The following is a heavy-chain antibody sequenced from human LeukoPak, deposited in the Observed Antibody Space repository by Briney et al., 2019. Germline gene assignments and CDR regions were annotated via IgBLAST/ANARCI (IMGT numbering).Heavy chain of an antibody. D-gene: IGHD3-10*01. Sequence: GGSLRLSCAASGFTFSSYAMHWVCQAPGKGLEWVSAISGSGGSTYYADSVKGRFTISRDNSKNTLYLQMNSLRAEDTAVYYCAKDDRMVRGVDYWGQGTLVTVSS. J-gene: IGHJ4*02. V-gene: IGHV3-23*01. CDR1: GFTFSSYA. CDR2: ISGSGGST. CDR3: AKDDRMVRGVDY.